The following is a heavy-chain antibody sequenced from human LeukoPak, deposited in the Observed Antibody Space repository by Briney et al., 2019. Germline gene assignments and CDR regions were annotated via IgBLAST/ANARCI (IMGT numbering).Heavy chain of an antibody. Sequence: GGSLRLSCAASGFTFSSYGMHWVRQAPGKGLEWEAVISYDGSNKCYADSVKGRFTISRDNSKNTLYLQMNSLRAEDTAVYYCAKDRDSCFDYWGQGTLVTVSS. J-gene: IGHJ4*02. CDR1: GFTFSSYG. CDR3: AKDRDSCFDY. V-gene: IGHV3-30*18. D-gene: IGHD2-15*01. CDR2: ISYDGSNK.